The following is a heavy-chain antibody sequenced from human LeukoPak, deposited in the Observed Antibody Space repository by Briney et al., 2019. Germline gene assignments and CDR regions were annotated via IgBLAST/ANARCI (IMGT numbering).Heavy chain of an antibody. Sequence: AGGSLRLSCAASGFTYSTYSMNWVRQAPGKGLEWVSSISSSSRYIYYADSVKGRFTISRDNAKNSLFLQMNSLRADDTAVYFCARGPRNSSSYQYFQHWGQGTLVTVSS. V-gene: IGHV3-21*01. CDR2: ISSSSRYI. CDR1: GFTYSTYS. J-gene: IGHJ1*01. D-gene: IGHD6-13*01. CDR3: ARGPRNSSSYQYFQH.